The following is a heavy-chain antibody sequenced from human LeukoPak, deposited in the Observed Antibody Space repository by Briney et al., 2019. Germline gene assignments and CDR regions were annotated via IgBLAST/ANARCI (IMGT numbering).Heavy chain of an antibody. CDR3: ARVSPLYYDFWSGYYPYYGMDV. CDR2: IKQDGSEE. V-gene: IGHV3-7*01. J-gene: IGHJ6*02. Sequence: PGGSLRLSCAASGFTFSSYWMSWVRQAPGKGLEWVANIKQDGSEEYYVDSVKGRFTISRDNAKNSLYLQMNSLRAEDTAVYYCARVSPLYYDFWSGYYPYYGMDVWGQGTTVTVSS. D-gene: IGHD3-3*01. CDR1: GFTFSSYW.